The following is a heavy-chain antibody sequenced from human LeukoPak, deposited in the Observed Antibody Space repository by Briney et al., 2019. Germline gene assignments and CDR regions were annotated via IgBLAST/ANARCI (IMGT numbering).Heavy chain of an antibody. D-gene: IGHD1-26*01. CDR3: AGVRVGATDY. Sequence: PSETLSLTCTVSGGSISSYYWSWIRQPPGKGLEWIGYIYYSGSTNYNPSLKSRVTISVDTSKNQFSLKLSSVTAADTAVYYCAGVRVGATDYWGQGTLVTVSS. J-gene: IGHJ4*02. CDR2: IYYSGST. CDR1: GGSISSYY. V-gene: IGHV4-59*01.